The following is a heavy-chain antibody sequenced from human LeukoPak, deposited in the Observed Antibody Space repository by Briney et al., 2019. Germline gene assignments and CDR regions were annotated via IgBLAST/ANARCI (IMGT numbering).Heavy chain of an antibody. V-gene: IGHV4-34*01. D-gene: IGHD5-18*01. CDR3: ASWAAMATGYYFDY. CDR1: GGSFSGYY. J-gene: IGHJ4*02. Sequence: PSETLSLTCAVYGGSFSGYYWTWIRQPPGQGLEWIGEINHSGSTNYNPSLKSRVTISVDTSKNQFSLKLSSVTAADTAVYYCASWAAMATGYYFDYWGQGTLVSVSS. CDR2: INHSGST.